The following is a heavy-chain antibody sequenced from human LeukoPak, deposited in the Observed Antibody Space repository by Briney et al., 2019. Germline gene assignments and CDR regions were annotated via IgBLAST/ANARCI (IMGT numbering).Heavy chain of an antibody. V-gene: IGHV1-69*05. Sequence: SVKVSCKASGGTFSSYAISWVRQAPGQGLEWMGGIIPIFGTANYAQKFQGRVTITTDESTSTAYMELSSLRSEDTAVYYCATHSSSSGYFDYWGQGTLVTVSS. CDR3: ATHSSSSGYFDY. CDR2: IIPIFGTA. J-gene: IGHJ4*02. D-gene: IGHD6-6*01. CDR1: GGTFSSYA.